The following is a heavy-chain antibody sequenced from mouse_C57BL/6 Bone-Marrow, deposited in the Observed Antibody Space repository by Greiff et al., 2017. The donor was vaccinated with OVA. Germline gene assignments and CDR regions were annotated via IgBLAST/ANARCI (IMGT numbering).Heavy chain of an antibody. J-gene: IGHJ4*01. CDR2: IWSGGST. V-gene: IGHV2-2*01. D-gene: IGHD1-1*01. CDR3: ARRNYGKLRAYAMDY. Sequence: VKLMESGPGLVQPSQSLSITCTVSGFSLTSYGVHWVRQSPGKGLEWLGVIWSGGSTDYNAAFISRLSISKDNSKSQVFFKMNSLQADDTAIYYCARRNYGKLRAYAMDYWGQGTSVTVSS. CDR1: GFSLTSYG.